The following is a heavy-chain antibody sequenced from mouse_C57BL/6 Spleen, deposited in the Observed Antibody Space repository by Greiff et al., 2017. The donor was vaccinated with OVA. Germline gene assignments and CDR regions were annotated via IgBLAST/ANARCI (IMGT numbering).Heavy chain of an antibody. CDR3: ARVHSSGQFPYYYAMDY. J-gene: IGHJ4*01. V-gene: IGHV1-42*01. CDR1: GYSFTGYY. Sequence: EVQLQQSGPELVKPGASVKISCKASGYSFTGYYMNWVKQSPEKSLEWIGEINPSTGGTTYNQKFKAKATLTVDKSSSTAYMQLKSLTSEDSAVYYCARVHSSGQFPYYYAMDYWGQGTSVTVSS. D-gene: IGHD3-2*02. CDR2: INPSTGGT.